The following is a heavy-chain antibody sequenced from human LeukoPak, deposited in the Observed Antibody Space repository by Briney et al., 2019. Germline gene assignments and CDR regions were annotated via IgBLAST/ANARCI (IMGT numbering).Heavy chain of an antibody. CDR3: ARDLVYSYGYWEY. J-gene: IGHJ4*02. D-gene: IGHD5-18*01. V-gene: IGHV1-18*04. Sequence: GESLKISCKGSGYSFTSYWIGWVRQAPGQGPEWMGWISAYNGNTNYAQKLQGRVTMTTDTSTSTAYMELSSLRSEDTAVYYCARDLVYSYGYWEYWGQGTLVTVSS. CDR2: ISAYNGNT. CDR1: GYSFTSYW.